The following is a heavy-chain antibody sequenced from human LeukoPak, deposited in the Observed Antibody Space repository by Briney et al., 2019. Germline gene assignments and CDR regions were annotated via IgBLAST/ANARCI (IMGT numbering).Heavy chain of an antibody. V-gene: IGHV3-48*04. D-gene: IGHD1-1*01. CDR3: ARHWNWAFDY. CDR2: ISSTSSTI. Sequence: GGSLRLSCAASGFTFSSYSMNWVRQAQGKGLEWVSYISSTSSTIYYADSVKGRFTISRDNAKNSLYLQMNSLSVEDTAVYYCARHWNWAFDYWGQGTLVTVSS. CDR1: GFTFSSYS. J-gene: IGHJ4*02.